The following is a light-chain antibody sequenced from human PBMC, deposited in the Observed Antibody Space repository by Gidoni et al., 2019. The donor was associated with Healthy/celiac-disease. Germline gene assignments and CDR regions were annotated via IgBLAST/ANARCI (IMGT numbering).Light chain of an antibody. Sequence: DIKMTQAPSSLSASVGERGTITCRASQGISKYLAWYQQKPGKVPKLLIYAASTLQSGVPSRFSGSGSGTDFTLTISSLQPEDVATYYCQKYNSAPLTFXGXTKVEIK. V-gene: IGKV1-27*01. CDR2: AAS. CDR1: QGISKY. J-gene: IGKJ4*01. CDR3: QKYNSAPLT.